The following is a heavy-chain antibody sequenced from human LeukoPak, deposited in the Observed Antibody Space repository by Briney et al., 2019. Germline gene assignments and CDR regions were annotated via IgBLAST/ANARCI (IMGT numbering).Heavy chain of an antibody. V-gene: IGHV4-4*07. CDR2: IYTSGST. Sequence: SETLSLTCTVSGGSISSYYWSWIRQPAGKGLEWIARIYTSGSTNYNPSLKSRVTMSVDTSKNQFSLKLSSVTAADTAVYYCAKDLSDSSGYYYYYYMDVWGKGTTVTVSS. J-gene: IGHJ6*03. D-gene: IGHD3-22*01. CDR1: GGSISSYY. CDR3: AKDLSDSSGYYYYYYMDV.